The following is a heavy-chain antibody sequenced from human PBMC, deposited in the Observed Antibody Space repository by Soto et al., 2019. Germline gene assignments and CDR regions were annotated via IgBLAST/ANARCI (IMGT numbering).Heavy chain of an antibody. J-gene: IGHJ4*02. CDR1: GGSISSGDYY. CDR2: IYYSGST. V-gene: IGHV4-30-4*01. CDR3: AGGHSVSFFDY. Sequence: PSETLSLTCTVSGGSISSGDYYWIWIRQPPGKGLEWIGYIYYSGSTYYNPSLKSRVTISVDTSKNQFSLKLSSVTAADTAVYYCAGGHSVSFFDYWGQGTLVTVSS. D-gene: IGHD3-16*01.